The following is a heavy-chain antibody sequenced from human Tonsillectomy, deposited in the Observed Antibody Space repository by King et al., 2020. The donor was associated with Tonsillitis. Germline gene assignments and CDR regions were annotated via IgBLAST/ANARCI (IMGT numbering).Heavy chain of an antibody. CDR3: ARRLGYFDTSAYHFDY. J-gene: IGHJ4*02. V-gene: IGHV4-34*01. D-gene: IGHD3-22*01. CDR1: GGSFSGYH. Sequence: VQLQQWGAGLLKPSETLSLTCAVYGGSFSGYHWNWIRQPPGKGLEWIGEINHGGSTNYNPSLKIRVTISVDTSKNQFSLKLNSVTAADTAVYYCARRLGYFDTSAYHFDYWGQGTLVTVSS. CDR2: INHGGST.